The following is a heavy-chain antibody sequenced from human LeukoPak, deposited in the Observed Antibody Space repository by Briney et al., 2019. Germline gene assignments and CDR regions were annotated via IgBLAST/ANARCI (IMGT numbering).Heavy chain of an antibody. D-gene: IGHD3-22*01. V-gene: IGHV3-23*01. J-gene: IGHJ4*02. CDR1: GFTFSSYA. Sequence: GGSLRLSCAASGFTFSSYAMSWVRQAPGKGLEWVSAISGSGGSTYYADSVKGRFTISRDNSKNTLYLQMNSLRAEDTAVYYCAKSLYYYDSSAWDYWGQGTLVTVSS. CDR2: ISGSGGST. CDR3: AKSLYYYDSSAWDY.